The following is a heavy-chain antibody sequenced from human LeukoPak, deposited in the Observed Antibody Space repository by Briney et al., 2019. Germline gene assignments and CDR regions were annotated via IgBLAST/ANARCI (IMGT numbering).Heavy chain of an antibody. D-gene: IGHD4-17*01. J-gene: IGHJ4*02. Sequence: KTGGSLRLSCAASGFTVSGNYMSWIRQPPGKGLEWIGYIHYSGSTSYNPSLKSRVTISVDTSKNQFSLKVTSVTAADTAVYYCARHDYGHYDQIKWGRGTLVTVSS. CDR3: ARHDYGHYDQIK. CDR1: GFTVSGNY. CDR2: IHYSGST. V-gene: IGHV4-59*08.